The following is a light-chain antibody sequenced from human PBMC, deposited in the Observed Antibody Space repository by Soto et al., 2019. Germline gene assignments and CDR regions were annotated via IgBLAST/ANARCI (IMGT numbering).Light chain of an antibody. V-gene: IGKV3-15*01. J-gene: IGKJ4*01. CDR2: DAS. Sequence: EIVMTQSPATLSVSPGEGATLSCKASQTVYNNLAWYQQRPGQPPRLLIYDASTRATGISARYSGSGYGTDFTLTISSLQSEDFALYFCQQCRNWPLTFGGGTKVEIK. CDR1: QTVYNN. CDR3: QQCRNWPLT.